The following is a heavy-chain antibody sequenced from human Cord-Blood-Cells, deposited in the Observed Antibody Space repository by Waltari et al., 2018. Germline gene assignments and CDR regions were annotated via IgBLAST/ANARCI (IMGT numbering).Heavy chain of an antibody. Sequence: QVQLVESGGGVVQPGRSLRLSCAASGFTFSSYAMHWVRQAPGKGREWVAVISYEGSNKYYADSVKGRFTISRDNSKNTLYLQMNSLRAEDTAVYYCARDPPTTVTTSEADYWGQGTLVTVSS. CDR1: GFTFSSYA. J-gene: IGHJ4*02. CDR3: ARDPPTTVTTSEADY. V-gene: IGHV3-30-3*01. D-gene: IGHD4-17*01. CDR2: ISYEGSNK.